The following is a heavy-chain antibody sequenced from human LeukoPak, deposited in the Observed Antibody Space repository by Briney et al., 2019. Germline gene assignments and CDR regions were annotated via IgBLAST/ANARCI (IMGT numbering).Heavy chain of an antibody. CDR2: ISAYNGNT. V-gene: IGHV1-18*04. CDR1: GYTFTSYG. D-gene: IGHD2-15*01. J-gene: IGHJ4*02. Sequence: ASVKVSCKASGYTFTSYGISWVRQAPGQGLEWMGWISAYNGNTNYAQRLQGRVTMTTDTSTSTAYMELRSLRSDDTAVYYCAYGYCSGGSCDPFDYWGQGTLVTVSS. CDR3: AYGYCSGGSCDPFDY.